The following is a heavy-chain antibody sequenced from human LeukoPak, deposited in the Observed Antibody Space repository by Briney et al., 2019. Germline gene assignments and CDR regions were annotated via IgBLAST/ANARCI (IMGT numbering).Heavy chain of an antibody. CDR1: GFTFSNYA. Sequence: AGGSLRLSCAASGFTFSNYAMSWVRQAPGKGLEWIGRIYTSGSTNYNPSLKSRVTIAVDTPQHQYSLKLSAVTAADTAAYYCARQRTGKIYYCDYWRRGTLVSVSS. CDR2: IYTSGST. J-gene: IGHJ4*02. CDR3: ARQRTGKIYYCDY. V-gene: IGHV4-59*08. D-gene: IGHD1-1*01.